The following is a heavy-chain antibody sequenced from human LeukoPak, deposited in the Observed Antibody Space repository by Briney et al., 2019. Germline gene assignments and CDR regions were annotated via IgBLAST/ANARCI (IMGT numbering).Heavy chain of an antibody. Sequence: GGSLRLSCAASGFTVSNYYMHWVRQSPGKGLEWVSVIYRGGSKYYADSVKGRFIISRDTSNNTLDLQLSSLRVEDTAVYFCAREPPMVGDHYYGMDVWGQGTTVTVSS. CDR2: IYRGGSK. V-gene: IGHV3-66*01. CDR3: AREPPMVGDHYYGMDV. CDR1: GFTVSNYY. D-gene: IGHD3-10*02. J-gene: IGHJ6*02.